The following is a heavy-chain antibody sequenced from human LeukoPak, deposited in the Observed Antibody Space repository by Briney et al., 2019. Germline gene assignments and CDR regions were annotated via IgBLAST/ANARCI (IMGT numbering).Heavy chain of an antibody. CDR1: GLTFSTYA. J-gene: IGHJ5*02. CDR2: IWNDGSYK. Sequence: GGSLRLSCTASGLTFSTYAMHWVRQAPGKGLEWVAVIWNDGSYKYYADSVKGRFTISRDNSKNTLYMQMNSLIAEDTAVYYCERDLSRNWFDPWGQGTLVTVSS. V-gene: IGHV3-33*01. CDR3: ERDLSRNWFDP.